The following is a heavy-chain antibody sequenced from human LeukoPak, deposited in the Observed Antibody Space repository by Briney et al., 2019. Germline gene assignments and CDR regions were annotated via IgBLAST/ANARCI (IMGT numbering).Heavy chain of an antibody. Sequence: SCKASGYTFTGYYMHWVRQAPGKGLEWVAFIRYDGSNKYYADSVKGRSTISRDNSKNTLYLQMNSLRAEDTAVYYCAKDSSSLPWGQGTLVTVSS. J-gene: IGHJ5*02. CDR1: GYTFTGYY. CDR2: IRYDGSNK. CDR3: AKDSSSLP. D-gene: IGHD6-6*01. V-gene: IGHV3-30*02.